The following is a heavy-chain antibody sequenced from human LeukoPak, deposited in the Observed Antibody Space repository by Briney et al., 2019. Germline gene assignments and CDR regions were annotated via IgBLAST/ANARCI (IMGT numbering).Heavy chain of an antibody. J-gene: IGHJ2*01. V-gene: IGHV4-59*01. CDR2: FYNSGSS. CDR1: GGSISDYY. CDR3: ARVRPNWYFDL. D-gene: IGHD4-17*01. Sequence: ASETLSLTCTVSGGSISDYYRGWIRQPPGKGLEWIGYFYNSGSSTYNPSLKSRVTISADTSKNQFSLKLNSVTAADTAVYFCARVRPNWYFDLWGRGTLVTVSS.